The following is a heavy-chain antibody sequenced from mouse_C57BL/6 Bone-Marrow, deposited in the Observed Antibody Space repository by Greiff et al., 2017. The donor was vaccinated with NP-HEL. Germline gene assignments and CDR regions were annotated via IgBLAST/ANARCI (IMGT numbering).Heavy chain of an antibody. V-gene: IGHV1-4*01. J-gene: IGHJ2*01. CDR3: ARRAAVAAEVYFDY. CDR2: INPRSGYT. D-gene: IGHD1-1*01. Sequence: QVQLQQSGAELARPGASVKMSCKASGYTFTSYLMQWVKQRPGQGLEWIGYINPRSGYTKYNQKFKDKATLTADKSSSTAYMQLSSLPSEDSAVYYCARRAAVAAEVYFDYWGQGTTLTVSA. CDR1: GYTFTSYL.